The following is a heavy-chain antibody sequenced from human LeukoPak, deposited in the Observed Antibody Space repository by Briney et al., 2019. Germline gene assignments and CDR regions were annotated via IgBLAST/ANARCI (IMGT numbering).Heavy chain of an antibody. V-gene: IGHV1-69*13. J-gene: IGHJ5*02. CDR2: IIPIFGTA. CDR1: GGTFSSYA. Sequence: SVKVSCKASGGTFSSYAISWVRQAPGQGLEWMGGIIPIFGTANYAQKFQGRVTITADESTSTAYMELSSLRSDDTAVYYCARDLKRSRARWENLGLDPWGQGTLVTVSS. CDR3: ARDLKRSRARWENLGLDP. D-gene: IGHD3-16*01.